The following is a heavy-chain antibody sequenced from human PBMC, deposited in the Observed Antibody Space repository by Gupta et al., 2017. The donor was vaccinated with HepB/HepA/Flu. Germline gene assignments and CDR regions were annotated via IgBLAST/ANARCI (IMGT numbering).Heavy chain of an antibody. J-gene: IGHJ3*02. CDR3: ARPITGTPYAFDI. V-gene: IGHV3-74*01. D-gene: IGHD1-20*01. CDR1: GFTFSSYW. Sequence: EVQLVESGGGLVQPGGSLRLSCAASGFTFSSYWMHLVRQAPGKGLVWVSRINSDGSSTSYADSVKGRFTISRDNAKNTLYLQMNSLRTEDTAVYYCARPITGTPYAFDIWGQGTMVTVSS. CDR2: INSDGSST.